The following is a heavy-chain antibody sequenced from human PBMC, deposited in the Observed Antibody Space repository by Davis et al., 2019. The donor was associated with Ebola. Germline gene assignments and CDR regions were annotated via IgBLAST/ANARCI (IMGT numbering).Heavy chain of an antibody. CDR1: GFSFDDYP. CDR3: AKDLGVAVAGTFDY. J-gene: IGHJ4*02. CDR2: ISWDGVST. D-gene: IGHD6-19*01. V-gene: IGHV3-43*01. Sequence: GGSLRLSCAASGFSFDDYPMLWVRQAPGKGLEWVSLISWDGVSTYFGDSVKGRFTISRDNSKNTLYLQMNSLRAEDTAVYYCAKDLGVAVAGTFDYWGQGTLVTVSS.